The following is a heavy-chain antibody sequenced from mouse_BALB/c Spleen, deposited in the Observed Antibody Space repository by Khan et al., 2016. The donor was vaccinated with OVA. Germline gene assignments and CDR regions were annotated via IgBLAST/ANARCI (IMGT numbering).Heavy chain of an antibody. CDR2: VNPKNGGT. CDR1: GYTFTEYT. CDR3: ERDGVRY. V-gene: IGHV1-18*01. J-gene: IGHJ4*01. D-gene: IGHD2-14*01. Sequence: IQLLQSGPELVKPGASVNISCKASGYTFTEYTVHWVKQSPGKSLDWIGGVNPKNGGTAYTQKFKGKVTLTVEKSSSTAYMELRSLTSEDSAVYYCERDGVRYWGQGTSVTVSA.